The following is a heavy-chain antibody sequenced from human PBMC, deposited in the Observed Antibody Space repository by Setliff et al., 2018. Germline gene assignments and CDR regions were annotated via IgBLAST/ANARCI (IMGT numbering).Heavy chain of an antibody. CDR1: GYGFTGHY. CDR2: INPRTGVT. V-gene: IGHV1-2*02. CDR3: ARVTAYPGSGSYWAKDV. D-gene: IGHD3-10*01. J-gene: IGHJ6*04. Sequence: ASVKVSCKASGYGFTGHYIRWVRQAPGQGLEWMGWINPRTGVTNPAQKFQGRIAMTTDTSITTVYMDLSRLKSDDTAVYYCARVTAYPGSGSYWAKDVWGKGTMVTVSS.